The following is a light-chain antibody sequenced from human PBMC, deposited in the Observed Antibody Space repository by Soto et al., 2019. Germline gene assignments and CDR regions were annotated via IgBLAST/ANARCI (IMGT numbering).Light chain of an antibody. V-gene: IGLV4-69*01. CDR1: SAHSRYA. CDR3: QTWGTGIHVV. J-gene: IGLJ2*01. Sequence: QPVLTQSPSASASLGASVTLTCTLSSAHSRYAIAWHQQQPEKGPRFLMKVNSDGSHSKGDEIPDRFSGSTSGAEHYLTISSLQSEDEAEYYCQTWGTGIHVVFGGGTKLTVL. CDR2: VNSDGSH.